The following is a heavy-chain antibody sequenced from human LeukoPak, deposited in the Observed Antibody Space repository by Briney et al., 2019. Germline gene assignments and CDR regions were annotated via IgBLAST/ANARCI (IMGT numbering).Heavy chain of an antibody. Sequence: GGSLRLSCAASAFTFSSYAMSWVRQAPGKGLEWVSSISTSDGTTYYADSVKGRFTISRDNSKNTLYLQMNSLRAEDAAIYYCAKAPVTTCSGAYCYPFDYWSQGTLVTVSS. V-gene: IGHV3-23*01. CDR3: AKAPVTTCSGAYCYPFDY. CDR2: ISTSDGTT. J-gene: IGHJ4*02. CDR1: AFTFSSYA. D-gene: IGHD2-15*01.